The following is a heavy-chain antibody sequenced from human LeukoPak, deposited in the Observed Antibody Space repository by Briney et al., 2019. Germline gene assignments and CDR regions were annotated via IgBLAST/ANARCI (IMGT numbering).Heavy chain of an antibody. Sequence: PGGSLRLSCAASGFTFSDYYMSWIRQAPGKGLEWVSYISNSGSIIQYAGSVKGRFTISRDNAKNSLYLQMNSLRAEDTGVYYCAREHLGVAAADYWGQGTLVTVSS. V-gene: IGHV3-11*04. CDR1: GFTFSDYY. D-gene: IGHD3-3*01. J-gene: IGHJ4*02. CDR2: ISNSGSII. CDR3: AREHLGVAAADY.